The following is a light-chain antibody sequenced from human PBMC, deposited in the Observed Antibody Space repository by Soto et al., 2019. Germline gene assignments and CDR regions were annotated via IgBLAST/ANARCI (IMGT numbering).Light chain of an antibody. CDR1: SSDVGGYND. J-gene: IGLJ2*01. CDR3: SSYTSSSTPVV. CDR2: DVS. V-gene: IGLV2-14*01. Sequence: QSALTQPASVSGSPGQSITISCTGTSSDVGGYNDVSWYQQHPGKAPKIMIYDVSNRPSGVSNRFSGSKSGNTAYLTISGLQAEDEADYYCSSYTSSSTPVVFGGGTKLTVL.